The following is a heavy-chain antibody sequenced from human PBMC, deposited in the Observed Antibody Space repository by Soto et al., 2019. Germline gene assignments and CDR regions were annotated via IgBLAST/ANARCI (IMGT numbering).Heavy chain of an antibody. J-gene: IGHJ5*02. D-gene: IGHD3-10*01. V-gene: IGHV3-48*02. Sequence: EVQLVESGGGLVQPGGSLRLSCAASGFTFSSYSMNWVRQAPGKGLEWVSYISSSSSTIYYADSVKGRFTISRDNAKNSLYLQMNSLRDEDTAVYYCARVDTLLWFGELSPWGQGTLVTVSS. CDR1: GFTFSSYS. CDR2: ISSSSSTI. CDR3: ARVDTLLWFGELSP.